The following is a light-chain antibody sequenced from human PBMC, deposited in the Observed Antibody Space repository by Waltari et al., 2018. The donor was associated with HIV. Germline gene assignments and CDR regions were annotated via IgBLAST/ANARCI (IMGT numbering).Light chain of an antibody. CDR1: ISDVGGYNY. CDR2: EVS. V-gene: IGLV2-14*01. CDR3: SSYTSSSTV. Sequence: QSALTQPASVSGSPGQSITISCTGTISDVGGYNYVSWYQQHPGKAPKLMIYEVSKRPSGVSNRFSGSKSGNTASLTISGLQAEDEADYYCSSYTSSSTVFGTGTKVTVL. J-gene: IGLJ1*01.